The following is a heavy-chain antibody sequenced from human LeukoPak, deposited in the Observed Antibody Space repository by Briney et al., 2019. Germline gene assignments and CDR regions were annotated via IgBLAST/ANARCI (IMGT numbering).Heavy chain of an antibody. CDR2: IYYSGST. J-gene: IGHJ5*02. D-gene: IGHD3-22*01. V-gene: IGHV4-30-4*08. Sequence: PSQTLSLTCTVSGGSISSAGYYWSWIRQHPGKGLEWLGYIYYSGSTHYNPSLRSRVTISVDTSKNQFSLKLNSVTAADTAVYYCARVGYSYATSGPRFDPWGQGTLVTVSS. CDR3: ARVGYSYATSGPRFDP. CDR1: GGSISSAGYY.